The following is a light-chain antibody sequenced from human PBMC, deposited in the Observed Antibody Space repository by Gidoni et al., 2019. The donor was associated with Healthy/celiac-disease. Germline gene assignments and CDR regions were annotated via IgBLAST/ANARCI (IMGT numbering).Light chain of an antibody. CDR2: GAS. CDR3: QQYNNWPLT. J-gene: IGKJ4*02. V-gene: IGKV3-15*01. CDR1: QSVSSN. Sequence: EIVMTQSPATLSVSPGERATLSCRASQSVSSNLAWYQQKPGQAPRLLIYGASTRATGIPARFSGSGSGTEFTLTISSLQSEDFAVYYCQQYNNWPLTFXRGTKVEIK.